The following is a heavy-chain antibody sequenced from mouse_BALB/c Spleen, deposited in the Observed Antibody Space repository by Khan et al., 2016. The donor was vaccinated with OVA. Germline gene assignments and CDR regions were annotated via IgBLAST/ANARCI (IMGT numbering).Heavy chain of an antibody. CDR3: ATLYGDDPY. D-gene: IGHD2-2*01. CDR1: GFSLTNYG. V-gene: IGHV2-9*02. J-gene: IGHJ3*01. Sequence: VQLKESGPGLVAPSQSLSITCTVSGFSLTNYGVHWLRQPPGKGLEWLGVIWAGGSTNYNSALMSRLSISKDNSRGQVFLKMNSLQTDDTAFYYCATLYGDDPYWGQGTLVTVSA. CDR2: IWAGGST.